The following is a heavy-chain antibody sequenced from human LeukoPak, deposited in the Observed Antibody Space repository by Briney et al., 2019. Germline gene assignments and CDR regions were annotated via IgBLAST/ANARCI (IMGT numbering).Heavy chain of an antibody. J-gene: IGHJ4*02. D-gene: IGHD6-6*01. Sequence: SQTLSLTCTVSGGSISSGGYYWSRIRQHPGKGLEWIGYIYYSGSTYYNPSLKSRVTISVDTSKNQFPLKLSSVTTADTAVYYCARGSDSSSPGYWGQGTLVTVSS. CDR1: GGSISSGGYY. CDR3: ARGSDSSSPGY. V-gene: IGHV4-31*03. CDR2: IYYSGST.